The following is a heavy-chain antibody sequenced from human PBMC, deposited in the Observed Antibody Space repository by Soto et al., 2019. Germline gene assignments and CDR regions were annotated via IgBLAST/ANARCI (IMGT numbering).Heavy chain of an antibody. CDR3: ARDSVVAATHYYGMDV. Sequence: PSETLSLTCAVSGGSISSSNWWSWVRQPPGKGLEWIGEIYHSGSTNYNPSLKSRVTISVDKSKNQFSLKLSSVTAADTAVYYCARDSVVAATHYYGMDVWGQGTTVTVSS. J-gene: IGHJ6*02. CDR1: GGSISSSNW. CDR2: IYHSGST. V-gene: IGHV4-4*02. D-gene: IGHD2-15*01.